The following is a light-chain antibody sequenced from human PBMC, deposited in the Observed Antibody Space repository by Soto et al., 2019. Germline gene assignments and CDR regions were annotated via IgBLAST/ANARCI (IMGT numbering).Light chain of an antibody. CDR2: GAS. CDR3: QRYNGRKT. V-gene: IGKV3-15*01. Sequence: EVVMTQSPAALSVSPGERATLSCRASQSVGSNLAWYQQKPGQAPRLLIYGASTRATGIPARFSGSGSGTEFSLTISSLQSEDFAVYHCQRYNGRKTFGQGTKVDIK. CDR1: QSVGSN. J-gene: IGKJ1*01.